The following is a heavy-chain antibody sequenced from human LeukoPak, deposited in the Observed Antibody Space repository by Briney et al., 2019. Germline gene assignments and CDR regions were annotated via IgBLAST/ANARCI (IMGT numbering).Heavy chain of an antibody. CDR3: AKDRSAVPAASNY. CDR2: ISGSGDNT. CDR1: GFTFSSYA. Sequence: GGSLRLSCAASGFTFSSYAMTWVRQAPGKGLEWVSGISGSGDNTYYADSVKGRFTISRDNFKNMVFLQMNSLRAEDTAVYYCAKDRSAVPAASNYWGQGTLVTVSS. D-gene: IGHD2-2*01. V-gene: IGHV3-23*01. J-gene: IGHJ4*02.